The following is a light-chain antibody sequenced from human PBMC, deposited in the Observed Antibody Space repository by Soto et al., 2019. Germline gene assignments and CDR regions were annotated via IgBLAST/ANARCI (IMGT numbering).Light chain of an antibody. CDR2: DAS. V-gene: IGKV3-11*01. CDR1: QSVSSY. Sequence: SPATLSLSPGERATLSCRASQSVSSYSAWYQQKPGQAPRLLIYDASNRATGIPARFSGSGSGTDFTLTISSLEPEDFAVYYCQQRSNWPSTFGGGTRLEIK. CDR3: QQRSNWPST. J-gene: IGKJ5*01.